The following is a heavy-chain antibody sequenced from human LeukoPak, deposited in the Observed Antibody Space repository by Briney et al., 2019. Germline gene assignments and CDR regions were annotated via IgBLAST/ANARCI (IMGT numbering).Heavy chain of an antibody. J-gene: IGHJ4*02. CDR3: AKDWANYYDSSGYSAFDY. Sequence: GGSLRLSCVASGVTLSNYAMSWARQAPGKGLEWVSGISSSGSGGNTYYADSVKGRFTISRDSSRNTLFLHMNTLRAEDTAIYYCAKDWANYYDSSGYSAFDYWGQGTLVTVSS. D-gene: IGHD3-22*01. V-gene: IGHV3-23*01. CDR1: GVTLSNYA. CDR2: ISSSGSGGNT.